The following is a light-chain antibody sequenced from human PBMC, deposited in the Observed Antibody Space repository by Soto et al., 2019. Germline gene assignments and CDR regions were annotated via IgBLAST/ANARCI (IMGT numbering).Light chain of an antibody. CDR3: QSYDSSLRRV. CDR1: SSNIGAGYD. V-gene: IGLV1-40*01. CDR2: GSS. Sequence: QSALTQPPSVSGAPGQRVTISGTGSSSNIGAGYDVHWYQQLPGTAPKLLIYGSSNRPSGVPDRFSGSKSGTSASLAITGLQAVDEADYYCQSYDSSLRRVFGGGTKLTVL. J-gene: IGLJ2*01.